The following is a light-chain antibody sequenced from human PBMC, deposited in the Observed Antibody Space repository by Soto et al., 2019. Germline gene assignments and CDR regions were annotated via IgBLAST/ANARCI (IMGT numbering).Light chain of an antibody. Sequence: EIVMTQSPATLSVSPGERVTLSCRASESLSTYLAWYQQKPGQAPRLLIYGASTKATGIPARFSGSGSATDFTLTISSLKSEDFAVYYCQSYHDWPFTFGQGTKLEI. CDR3: QSYHDWPFT. J-gene: IGKJ2*01. CDR2: GAS. V-gene: IGKV3-15*01. CDR1: ESLSTY.